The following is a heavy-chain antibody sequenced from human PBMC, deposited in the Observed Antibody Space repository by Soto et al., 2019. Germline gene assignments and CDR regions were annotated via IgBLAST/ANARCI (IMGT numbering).Heavy chain of an antibody. J-gene: IGHJ4*02. D-gene: IGHD2-21*02. CDR3: ARDRDWNLDY. CDR2: ISNKSGKT. V-gene: IGHV1-18*01. CDR1: GYTFTDYG. Sequence: QAKMVQSGAEVKKPGAPVKVSCKASGYTFTDYGLTWVRQAPGQELEWVGWISNKSGKTKYGQKFQGRVTLTTDTTTRTAYMEMRTLRSDDTAIYFCARDRDWNLDYWGQGTLVIVSS.